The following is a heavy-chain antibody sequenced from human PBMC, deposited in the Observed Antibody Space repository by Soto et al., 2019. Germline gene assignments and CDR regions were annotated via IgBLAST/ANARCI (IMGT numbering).Heavy chain of an antibody. Sequence: SETLSLTXTVSGAXMSPSYWSWIRQPPGKGLEWIGYIYYDGNTNYNPSLKSRVTMSVDTSRNQFSLILRSMTAADTAVYYCARGGWSVDPWGQGTLVTVSS. CDR1: GAXMSPSY. D-gene: IGHD6-19*01. J-gene: IGHJ5*02. V-gene: IGHV4-59*01. CDR2: IYYDGNT. CDR3: ARGGWSVDP.